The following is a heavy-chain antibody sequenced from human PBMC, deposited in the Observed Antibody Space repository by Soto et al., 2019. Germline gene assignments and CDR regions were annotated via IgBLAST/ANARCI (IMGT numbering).Heavy chain of an antibody. CDR2: IKPDGSET. D-gene: IGHD3-10*01. CDR3: ARDPSFGAFDI. V-gene: IGHV3-7*01. J-gene: IGHJ3*02. Sequence: EVQLVESGGGLVQPGGSLSLSCEASGFTFRSSWMSLVRQAPGKGLEWVSYIKPDGSETYYVDSVRGRFTISRDNANNSLYLQMNSLRAEDTALYYCARDPSFGAFDIWGQGTMVTVSA. CDR1: GFTFRSSW.